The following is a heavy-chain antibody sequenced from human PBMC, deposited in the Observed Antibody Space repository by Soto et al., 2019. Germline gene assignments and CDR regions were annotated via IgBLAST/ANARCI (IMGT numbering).Heavy chain of an antibody. CDR2: IYYSGST. CDR3: ARTYYDILTDYGRPSPLFDY. J-gene: IGHJ4*02. V-gene: IGHV4-59*01. CDR1: GGSIGSYY. D-gene: IGHD3-9*01. Sequence: PSETLSLTCTVSGGSIGSYYWSWIRQPPGKGLEWIGYIYYSGSTNYNPSLKSRVAISVDTSKNQFSLKLSSVTAADTAVYYCARTYYDILTDYGRPSPLFDYWGQGTRVTVSS.